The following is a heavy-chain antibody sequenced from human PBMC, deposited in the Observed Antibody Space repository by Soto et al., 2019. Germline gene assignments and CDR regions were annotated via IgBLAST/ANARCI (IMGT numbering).Heavy chain of an antibody. V-gene: IGHV3-30-3*01. CDR2: ISYDGSNK. Sequence: QVQLVESGGGVVQPGRSLRLSCAASGFTFSSYAMHWVRQAPGKGLEWVAVISYDGSNKYYADSVKGRITISRDKSKNTLYLQMNSLRAEDTAVYYCARDRSPNYYYYGMDVWGQGTTVTVSS. J-gene: IGHJ6*02. CDR1: GFTFSSYA. CDR3: ARDRSPNYYYYGMDV.